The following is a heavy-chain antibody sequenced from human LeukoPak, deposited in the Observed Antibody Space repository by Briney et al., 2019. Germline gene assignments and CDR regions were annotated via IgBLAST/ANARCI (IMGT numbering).Heavy chain of an antibody. V-gene: IGHV3-9*01. J-gene: IGHJ6*02. CDR2: ISWNSGSI. Sequence: GGSLRLSCAASGFTFDDYAMHWVRQAPGKGLEWVSGISWNSGSIGYADSVKGRFTISRDNAKNSLYLQMNSLRAEDTALYYCEKDIRNYQLLSDSYYSSGMDVWAKGPRSPSP. D-gene: IGHD2-2*01. CDR1: GFTFDDYA. CDR3: EKDIRNYQLLSDSYYSSGMDV.